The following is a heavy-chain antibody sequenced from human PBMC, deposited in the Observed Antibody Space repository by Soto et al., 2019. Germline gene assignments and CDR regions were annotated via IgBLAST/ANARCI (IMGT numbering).Heavy chain of an antibody. CDR3: STHHRYCSASSCRPYYYYYGMGV. CDR1: RGSLSSNS. V-gene: IGHV3-21*01. D-gene: IGHD2-15*01. CDR2: ISGTSDYL. Sequence: XGSMRLTWAAGRGSLSSNSMNGVRQSPGTGLEWVGAISGTSDYLSHADSVKGPFTISRDNAKSSLYIQMNSLRAEDTAVYYCSTHHRYCSASSCRPYYYYYGMGVWGQVNTVTVSS. J-gene: IGHJ6*02.